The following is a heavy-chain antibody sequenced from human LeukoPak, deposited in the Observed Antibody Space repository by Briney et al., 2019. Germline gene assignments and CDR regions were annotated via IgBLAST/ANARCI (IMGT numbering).Heavy chain of an antibody. CDR1: RISLSSYA. CDR3: AKGLRGLRNRIMGDTFDL. V-gene: IGHV3-23*01. J-gene: IGHJ3*01. Sequence: GGSLRLSCVAPRISLSSYAMSWVRQAPGKGLEWVSTITYSGVNEYYADSVKGRFTISRDNSEDTLYLQMNGLRVEDTAIYYCAKGLRGLRNRIMGDTFDLWGQGTMVAVSS. CDR2: ITYSGVNE. D-gene: IGHD1-14*01.